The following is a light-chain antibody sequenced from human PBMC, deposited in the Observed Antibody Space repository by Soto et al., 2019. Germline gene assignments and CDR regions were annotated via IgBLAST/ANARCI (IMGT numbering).Light chain of an antibody. J-gene: IGKJ4*01. V-gene: IGKV3-11*01. CDR2: DAS. CDR3: QQRSNWPPLT. Sequence: IVLTQFPGTLSLSPGERATLSCRASQSVSSYLAWYQQKPGQAPRLLISDASNRATGIPARFSGSGSETDFTLTISSIETADSAVYYCQQRSNWPPLTFGGGTKVDIK. CDR1: QSVSSY.